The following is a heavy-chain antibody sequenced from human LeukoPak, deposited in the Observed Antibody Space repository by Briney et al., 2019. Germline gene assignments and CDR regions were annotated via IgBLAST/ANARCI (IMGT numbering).Heavy chain of an antibody. CDR3: AKEQTGYRPPQLVRYYYMDV. D-gene: IGHD1-1*01. Sequence: GGSLRLSCAASGFTFITYNMNWVRQAPGKGLEWVSSISSSGDYIYYTDSVKGRFTISGDNAKNSLYLQMNSLRAEDTAVYYCAKEQTGYRPPQLVRYYYMDVWGKGTTVTVSS. CDR1: GFTFITYN. V-gene: IGHV3-21*01. CDR2: ISSSGDYI. J-gene: IGHJ6*03.